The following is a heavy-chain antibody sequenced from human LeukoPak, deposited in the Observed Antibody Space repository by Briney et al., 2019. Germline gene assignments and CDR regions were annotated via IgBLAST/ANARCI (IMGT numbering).Heavy chain of an antibody. CDR2: ISESGYTI. J-gene: IGHJ4*02. D-gene: IGHD2-2*03. Sequence: PGGSLRLSCAASGFSFSDYYMSWIRQAPGKGLEWGSYISESGYTIYYADSVKGRFTISRDNAKNSLYLQMNSLRAEDTGVYYCAKDRIGYCSSASCPYDYWGQGTLVTVSS. CDR1: GFSFSDYY. V-gene: IGHV3-11*04. CDR3: AKDRIGYCSSASCPYDY.